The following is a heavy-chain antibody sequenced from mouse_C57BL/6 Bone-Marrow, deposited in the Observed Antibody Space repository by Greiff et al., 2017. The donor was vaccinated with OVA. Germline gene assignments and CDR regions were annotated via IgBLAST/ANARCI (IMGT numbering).Heavy chain of an antibody. V-gene: IGHV1-82*01. Sequence: QVQLQQSGPELVKPGASVKISCKASGYAFSSSWMNWVKQRPGKGLEWIGRIYPGDGDTNYNGKFKGKATLTADKSSSTAYMQLSSLTSEDSAVYFCARKGLGYGSSYCAMDYWGQGTSVTVSS. CDR2: IYPGDGDT. D-gene: IGHD1-1*01. CDR3: ARKGLGYGSSYCAMDY. J-gene: IGHJ4*01. CDR1: GYAFSSSW.